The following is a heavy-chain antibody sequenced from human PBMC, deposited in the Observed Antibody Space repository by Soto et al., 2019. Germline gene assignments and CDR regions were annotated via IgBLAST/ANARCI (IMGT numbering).Heavy chain of an antibody. CDR1: GGSISSGDYY. Sequence: PSETLSLTCSVSGGSISSGDYYWSWIRQPPGKGLEWIGYISHSGNTYYNPSLKSRVAISIDTSKNQFSLKLISVTAADTAVYYCARILWYYYASSGLDPWGQGTLVTVSS. D-gene: IGHD3-22*01. J-gene: IGHJ5*02. CDR3: ARILWYYYASSGLDP. V-gene: IGHV4-30-4*01. CDR2: ISHSGNT.